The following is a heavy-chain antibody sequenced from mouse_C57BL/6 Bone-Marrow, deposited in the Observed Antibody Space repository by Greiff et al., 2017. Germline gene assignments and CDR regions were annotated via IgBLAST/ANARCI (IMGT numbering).Heavy chain of an antibody. CDR1: GFTFSSYA. D-gene: IGHD2-2*01. V-gene: IGHV5-4*03. J-gene: IGHJ4*01. CDR2: ISDGGSYT. Sequence: VVESGGGLVKPGGSLKLSCAASGFTFSSYAMSWVRQTPEKRLEWVATISDGGSYTYYPDNVKGRFTISRDNAKNNLYLQMSHLKSEDTAMYYCARGGYGYDPYAMDYWGQGTSVTVSS. CDR3: ARGGYGYDPYAMDY.